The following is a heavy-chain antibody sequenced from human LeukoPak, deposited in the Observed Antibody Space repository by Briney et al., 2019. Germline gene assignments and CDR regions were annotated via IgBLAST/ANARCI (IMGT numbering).Heavy chain of an antibody. J-gene: IGHJ6*03. CDR3: ARTTEGYCRGRSCYSYYYYMDV. CDR2: ISTSGST. CDR1: GGSISSGTYY. V-gene: IGHV4-61*02. Sequence: SETLSLTCTVSGGSISSGTYYWRWIRQPAGKGLEWIGRISTSGSTDYNPSLKSRVTISVDTSKNQFSLKLSSVTAADTAVYYCARTTEGYCRGRSCYSYYYYMDVWGKGTTVTVSS. D-gene: IGHD2-15*01.